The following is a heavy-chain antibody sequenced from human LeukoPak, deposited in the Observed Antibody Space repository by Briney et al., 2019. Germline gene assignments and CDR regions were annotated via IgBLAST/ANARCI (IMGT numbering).Heavy chain of an antibody. CDR2: IKQDGSEK. Sequence: GGPLRLSCAASGFTFSSYWMSWVRQAPGKGLEWVANIKQDGSEKYYVDSVKGRFTISRDNAKNSLYLQMNSLRAEDTAVYYCARVSGDPRAYYYYYGMDVWGQGTTVTVSS. CDR3: ARVSGDPRAYYYYYGMDV. J-gene: IGHJ6*02. CDR1: GFTFSSYW. D-gene: IGHD2-21*02. V-gene: IGHV3-7*01.